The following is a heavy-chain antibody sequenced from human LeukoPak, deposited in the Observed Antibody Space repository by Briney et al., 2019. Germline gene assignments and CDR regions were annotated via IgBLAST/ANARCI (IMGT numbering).Heavy chain of an antibody. CDR1: GFTFSTYW. V-gene: IGHV3-7*01. CDR2: MKGDGSEI. D-gene: IGHD3-9*01. Sequence: PGGSLRLSCAASGFTFSTYWMTWVRQAPGKGLEWVANMKGDGSEIYYVDSVKVRFTISRDNAKNLLYLQMNSLRAEDTAVYYCARPGYTAGYDLWGQGTLVTVSS. J-gene: IGHJ3*01. CDR3: ARPGYTAGYDL.